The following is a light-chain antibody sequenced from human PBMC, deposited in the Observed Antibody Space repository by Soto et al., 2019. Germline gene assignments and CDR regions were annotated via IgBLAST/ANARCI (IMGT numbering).Light chain of an antibody. J-gene: IGKJ5*01. CDR2: DVS. CDR3: QQYNTYST. V-gene: IGKV3-11*01. CDR1: QSVRTS. Sequence: EIVLPQSPDTLSLSPGERATLSCRASQSVRTSLAWYQQKPGQAPSLLISDVSNRATGIPARFSGSGSRTDFTLTISSLEPEDFATYYCQQYNTYSTFGQGTRLEI.